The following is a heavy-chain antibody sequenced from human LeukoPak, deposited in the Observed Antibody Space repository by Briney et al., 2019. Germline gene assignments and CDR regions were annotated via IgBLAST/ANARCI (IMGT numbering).Heavy chain of an antibody. J-gene: IGHJ4*02. CDR3: ARWYYGSSGYSLDY. D-gene: IGHD3-22*01. Sequence: SETLSLTCAVSGGSISSSNWWSWVRQPPGKGLEWIGEIYHSGSTNYNPSLKSRVTISVDKSKNQFSLKLSSVTAADTAVYYCARWYYGSSGYSLDYWGQGTLVTVSS. V-gene: IGHV4-4*02. CDR2: IYHSGST. CDR1: GGSISSSNW.